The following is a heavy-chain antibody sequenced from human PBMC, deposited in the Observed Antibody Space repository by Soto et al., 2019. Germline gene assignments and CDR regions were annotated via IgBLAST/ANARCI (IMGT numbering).Heavy chain of an antibody. Sequence: EVQLLESGGGLVQPGGSLRLSCAASGFTFSSYAMSWVRQAPGKGLEWVSAISGSGGSTYYADSVKGRFTISRDNSKNTLYLQMNSLRAEDTAVYYCAKIRATIVVVPAAISAVDYWGQGTLVTVSS. J-gene: IGHJ4*02. D-gene: IGHD2-2*01. CDR3: AKIRATIVVVPAAISAVDY. V-gene: IGHV3-23*01. CDR2: ISGSGGST. CDR1: GFTFSSYA.